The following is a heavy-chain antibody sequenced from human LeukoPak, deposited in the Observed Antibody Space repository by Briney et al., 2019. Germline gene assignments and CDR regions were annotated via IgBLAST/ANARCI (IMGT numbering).Heavy chain of an antibody. D-gene: IGHD3-3*01. V-gene: IGHV3-23*01. CDR1: GFTLSSYA. CDR3: AKVCRIFGVVIQYYFDY. J-gene: IGHJ4*02. Sequence: GGSLRLSCAASGFTLSSYAMSWVRQAPGKGLEWVSAISGSGGSTYYADSVKGRFTISRDNSKNTLYLQMNSLRAEDTAVYYCAKVCRIFGVVIQYYFDYWGQGTLVTVSS. CDR2: ISGSGGST.